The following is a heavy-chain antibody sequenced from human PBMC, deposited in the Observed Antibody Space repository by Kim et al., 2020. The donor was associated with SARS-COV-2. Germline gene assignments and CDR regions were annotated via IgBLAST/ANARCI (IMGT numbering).Heavy chain of an antibody. J-gene: IGHJ6*02. D-gene: IGHD3-16*01. CDR2: IKEDGSET. CDR1: GFRFSGYW. V-gene: IGHV3-7*03. CDR3: ARGLTSDPLGGHYYGLDV. Sequence: GGSLRLSCAGSGFRFSGYWMTWVRQAPGKGLECVASIKEDGSETYYVDSVKGRFTISRDNAKNLLYLQMNSLRAEDTAAYYCARGLTSDPLGGHYYGLDVWGQGTTVTVSS.